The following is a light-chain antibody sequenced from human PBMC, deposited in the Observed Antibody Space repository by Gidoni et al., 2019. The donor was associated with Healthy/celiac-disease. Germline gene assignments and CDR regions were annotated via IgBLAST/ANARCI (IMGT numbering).Light chain of an antibody. CDR1: QSLLHSNGYNY. CDR2: VGT. J-gene: IGKJ1*01. V-gene: IGKV2-28*01. Sequence: IERTQTPLSLPATPVDPASLSCRSSQSLLHSNGYNYLAWYLQKPGQSPQLLIYVGTNRASGVPNRFSGSGSGTDFTLKSSRVEAEYVRVYYCMQAIPTPWTFGQGTKVEIK. CDR3: MQAIPTPWT.